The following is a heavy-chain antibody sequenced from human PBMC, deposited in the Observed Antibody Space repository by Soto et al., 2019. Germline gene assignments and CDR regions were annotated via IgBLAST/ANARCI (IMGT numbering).Heavy chain of an antibody. V-gene: IGHV3-48*01. CDR1: GFTFSSYS. Sequence: GGSLRLSCAASGFTFSSYSMNWVRQAPGKGLEWVSYISSSSSTIYYADSVKGRFTISRDNAKNSLYLQMNSLRAEDTAVYYCARDRGWNSHYFDYWGQGTLVTVSS. J-gene: IGHJ4*02. CDR3: ARDRGWNSHYFDY. D-gene: IGHD1-7*01. CDR2: ISSSSSTI.